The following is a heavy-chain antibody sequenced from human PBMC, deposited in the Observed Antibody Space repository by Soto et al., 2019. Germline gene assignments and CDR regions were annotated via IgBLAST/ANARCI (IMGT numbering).Heavy chain of an antibody. Sequence: SVKVSCKASGGTFSSYAISWVRQAPGQGLEWMGGIIPIFGTANYAQKFQGRVTITADKSTSTAYMELSSLRSEDTAVYYCARSSLILTGYYNDLVPIYYGMDVWGXGTTVKVSS. J-gene: IGHJ6*02. CDR1: GGTFSSYA. V-gene: IGHV1-69*06. CDR3: ARSSLILTGYYNDLVPIYYGMDV. CDR2: IIPIFGTA. D-gene: IGHD3-9*01.